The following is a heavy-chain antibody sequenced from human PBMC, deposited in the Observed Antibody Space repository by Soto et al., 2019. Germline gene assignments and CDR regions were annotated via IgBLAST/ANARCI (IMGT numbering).Heavy chain of an antibody. D-gene: IGHD5-12*01. Sequence: PSETLSLTCAVYGGSFSGYYWSWIRQPPGKGLEWIGEINHSGSTNYNPSLKSRVTISVDTSKNQFSLKLSSVTAADTAVYYCARAQRGWLQSSVDYWGQGTLVTVSS. CDR3: ARAQRGWLQSSVDY. V-gene: IGHV4-34*01. J-gene: IGHJ4*02. CDR2: INHSGST. CDR1: GGSFSGYY.